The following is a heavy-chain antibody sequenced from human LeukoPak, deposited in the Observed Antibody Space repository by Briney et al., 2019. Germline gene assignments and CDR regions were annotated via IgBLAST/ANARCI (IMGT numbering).Heavy chain of an antibody. Sequence: PSETLSLTCTVSGGSISSSSYYWGWIRQPPGKGLEWIGSIYYSGSTNYNPSLKSRVTISVDKSKNQFSLKLSSVTAADTAVYYCARGNIAVAGLFDYWGQGTLVTVSS. V-gene: IGHV4-39*07. J-gene: IGHJ4*02. CDR1: GGSISSSSYY. CDR2: IYYSGST. CDR3: ARGNIAVAGLFDY. D-gene: IGHD6-19*01.